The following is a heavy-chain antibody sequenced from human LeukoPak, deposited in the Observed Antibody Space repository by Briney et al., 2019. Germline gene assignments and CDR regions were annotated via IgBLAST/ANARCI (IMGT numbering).Heavy chain of an antibody. CDR2: ISGSGSST. J-gene: IGHJ6*02. Sequence: GGSLRLSCAASGFTFSKYDMSWVRQAPGKGLEGVSAISGSGSSTFYADCVKGGFNIYRENSKNTVYVQMESRRDEETAVHYCAKYPSNAYNYGMDVWGQGTTVTVSS. CDR1: GFTFSKYD. V-gene: IGHV3-23*01. CDR3: AKYPSNAYNYGMDV. D-gene: IGHD4-4*01.